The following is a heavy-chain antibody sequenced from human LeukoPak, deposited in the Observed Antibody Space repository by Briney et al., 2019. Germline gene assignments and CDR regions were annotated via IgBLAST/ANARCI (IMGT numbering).Heavy chain of an antibody. CDR2: IYHSGST. V-gene: IGHV4-4*02. D-gene: IGHD5-18*01. CDR3: ARDQRGYSYGYFDY. Sequence: SETLSLTCAVSGGSISSSNWWSWVRQPPGKGLEWIGEIYHSGSTNYNPSLKSRVTMSVDTSKNQFSLKLSSVTAADTAVYYCARDQRGYSYGYFDYWGQGTLVTVSS. CDR1: GGSISSSNW. J-gene: IGHJ4*02.